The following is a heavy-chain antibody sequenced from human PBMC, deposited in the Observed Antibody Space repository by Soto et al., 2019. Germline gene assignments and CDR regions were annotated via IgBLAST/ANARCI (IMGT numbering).Heavy chain of an antibody. V-gene: IGHV1-46*01. J-gene: IGHJ6*02. CDR2: INPSGGST. D-gene: IGHD3-22*01. CDR3: ARSITMIVVVITGSGMDV. Sequence: WASVKVSCKASGYTFTSYYMHCVRQAPGQGLEWMGIINPSGGSTSYAQKFQGRVTMTRDTSTSTVYMELSSLRSEDTAVYYCARSITMIVVVITGSGMDVWGQGTTVTVS. CDR1: GYTFTSYY.